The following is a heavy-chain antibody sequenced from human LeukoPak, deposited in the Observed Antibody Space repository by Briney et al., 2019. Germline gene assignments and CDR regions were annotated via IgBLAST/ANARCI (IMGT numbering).Heavy chain of an antibody. CDR3: ARVQIGPVGAMRYYYMDV. J-gene: IGHJ6*03. CDR1: GYTFTSYG. CDR2: ISAYNGNT. V-gene: IGHV1-18*01. Sequence: GASVKVSCKASGYTFTSYGISWVRQAPGQGLEWMGWISAYNGNTNYAQKLQGRVTVTTDTSTSTAYMELRSLRSDDTAVYYCARVQIGPVGAMRYYYMDVWGKGTTVTVSS. D-gene: IGHD1-26*01.